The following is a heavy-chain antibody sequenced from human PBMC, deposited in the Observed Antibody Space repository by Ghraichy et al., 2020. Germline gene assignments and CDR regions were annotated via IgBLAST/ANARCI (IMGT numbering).Heavy chain of an antibody. CDR1: GFTFRNYE. CDR3: ARKGRSTSGCYDHGMDV. V-gene: IGHV3-48*03. J-gene: IGHJ6*04. Sequence: GGSLRLSCAASGFTFRNYEVNWVRQAPGKGLEWVSYISSSGSTVYYADSVKGRFSLSRDNAQNSVFLQMSSLRAEDTAIYYCARKGRSTSGCYDHGMDVWGNGTTVTVSS. CDR2: ISSSGSTV. D-gene: IGHD2-2*01.